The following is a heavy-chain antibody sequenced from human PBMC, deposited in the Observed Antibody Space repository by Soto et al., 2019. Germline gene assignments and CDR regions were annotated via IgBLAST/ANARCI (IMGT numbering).Heavy chain of an antibody. J-gene: IGHJ4*02. V-gene: IGHV4-31*03. CDR2: IYYTGST. CDR3: ARIEMASIK. Sequence: KASETLSLTCSVSGASIRSGGYYWSWLRQSPGKGLEWIGHIYYTGSTFYSPSLKSRLTISLDTSKNQFSLDLRSVTAADTAMYYCARIEMASIKWGRGTLVTVSS. CDR1: GASIRSGGYY.